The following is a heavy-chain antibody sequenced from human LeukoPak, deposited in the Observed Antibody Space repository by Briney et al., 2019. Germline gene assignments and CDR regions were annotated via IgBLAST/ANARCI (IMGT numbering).Heavy chain of an antibody. J-gene: IGHJ4*02. CDR1: GFMFHDHG. V-gene: IGHV3-20*04. CDR3: AGGDRNGWYFDF. Sequence: PGGSLRLFCGGSGFMFHDHGMSWVRQVAGKGLEWVSGINWDGGSTGYADSVKGRFTISRDNAKKSLYLQMNSLRAEDTALYYCAGGDRNGWYFDFWGQGTLVTVSS. CDR2: INWDGGST. D-gene: IGHD6-19*01.